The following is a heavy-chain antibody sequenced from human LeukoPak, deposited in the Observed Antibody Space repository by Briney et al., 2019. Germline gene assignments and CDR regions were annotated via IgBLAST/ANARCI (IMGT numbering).Heavy chain of an antibody. J-gene: IGHJ5*02. V-gene: IGHV4-39*07. Sequence: PSETLSLTCTVSGGSISSSSYYWGWIRQPPGKGLEWIGSFYYSGSTYYNPSLKSRVTISVDTSKNQFSLKLTSVTAADTAVYCCARDSRPHGNWFDPWGQGTLVTVSS. CDR3: ARDSRPHGNWFDP. CDR1: GGSISSSSYY. CDR2: FYYSGST.